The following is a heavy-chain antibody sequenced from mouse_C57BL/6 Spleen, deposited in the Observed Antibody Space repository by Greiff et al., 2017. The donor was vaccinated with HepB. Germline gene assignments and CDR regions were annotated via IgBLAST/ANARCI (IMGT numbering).Heavy chain of an antibody. J-gene: IGHJ3*01. CDR2: ISSGGSYT. V-gene: IGHV5-6*02. CDR3: ARGIYYDYEAWFAY. CDR1: GFTFSSYG. Sequence: EVMLVESGGDLVKPGGSLKLSCAASGFTFSSYGMSWVRQTPDKRLEWVATISSGGSYTYYPDSVKGRFTISRDNAKNTLYLQMSSLKSEDTAMYYCARGIYYDYEAWFAYWGQGTLVTVSA. D-gene: IGHD2-4*01.